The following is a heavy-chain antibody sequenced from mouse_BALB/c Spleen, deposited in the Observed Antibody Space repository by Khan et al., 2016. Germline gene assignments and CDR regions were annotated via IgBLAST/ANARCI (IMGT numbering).Heavy chain of an antibody. CDR3: ARSSWGGFAY. CDR1: GFNIKDSY. CDR2: IDPANGNT. Sequence: VRLQQSGAELVKPGASVKLSCTASGFNIKDSYMHWVKQRPEQGLEWIGRIDPANGNTNYDPKFQGKATITADTSSNTAYLQLSSLTSEDTAVYYCARSSWGGFAYWGQGTLVTVSA. J-gene: IGHJ3*01. V-gene: IGHV14-3*02. D-gene: IGHD4-1*01.